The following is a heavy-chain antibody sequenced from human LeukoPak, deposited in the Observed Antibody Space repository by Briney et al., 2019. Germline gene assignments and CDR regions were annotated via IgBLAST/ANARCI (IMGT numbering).Heavy chain of an antibody. D-gene: IGHD4-17*01. Sequence: PGGSLRLSCAASGFTFSSYSMNWVRQAPGKGLEWVSSISSSSSYIYYADSVKGRFTISRDNAENSLYLQMNSLTAEDTAVYYCARGYGDYPDYWGQGTLVTVSS. CDR1: GFTFSSYS. J-gene: IGHJ4*02. CDR3: ARGYGDYPDY. CDR2: ISSSSSYI. V-gene: IGHV3-21*01.